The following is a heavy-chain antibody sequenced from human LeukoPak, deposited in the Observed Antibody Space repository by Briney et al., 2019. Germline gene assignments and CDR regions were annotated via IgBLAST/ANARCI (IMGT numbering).Heavy chain of an antibody. CDR3: AGGQMFTSGGFDD. CDR2: ISGSGGTT. D-gene: IGHD6-19*01. J-gene: IGHJ4*02. V-gene: IGHV3-23*01. CDR1: GFTFSNYA. Sequence: GGSLRLSCAASGFTFSNYAMNWVRQAPGKGLEWVPSISGSGGTTYYADSVRGRFTISRDNSKNTVNLQMNSLRAEDTALYYCAGGQMFTSGGFDDWGQGTLVTVSS.